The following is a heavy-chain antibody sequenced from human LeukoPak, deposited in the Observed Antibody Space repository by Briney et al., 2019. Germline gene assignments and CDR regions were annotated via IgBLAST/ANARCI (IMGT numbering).Heavy chain of an antibody. CDR2: ISWNSGSI. J-gene: IGHJ4*02. CDR3: ANSFLEWLFVSSPFDY. D-gene: IGHD3-3*01. Sequence: GRSLRLSCAASGFTFDDYAMHWVRQAPGKGLEWVSGISWNSGSIGYADSVKGRFTISRDNSKNTLYLQMNSLRAEDTAVYYCANSFLEWLFVSSPFDYWGQGTLVTVSS. CDR1: GFTFDDYA. V-gene: IGHV3-9*01.